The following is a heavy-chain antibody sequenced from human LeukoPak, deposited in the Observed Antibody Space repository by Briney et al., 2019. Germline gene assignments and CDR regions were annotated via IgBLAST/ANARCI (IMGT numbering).Heavy chain of an antibody. V-gene: IGHV3-13*01. J-gene: IGHJ3*02. CDR2: IGTAGDT. CDR3: ARSWSGYYMNAFDI. D-gene: IGHD3-3*01. CDR1: GFTFSSYW. Sequence: GGSLRLSCAASGFTFSSYWMHWVRQATGKGLERVSAIGTAGDTYYPGSVKGRFTISRENAKNSLYLQMNSLRAGDTAVYYCARSWSGYYMNAFDIWGQGTMVTVSS.